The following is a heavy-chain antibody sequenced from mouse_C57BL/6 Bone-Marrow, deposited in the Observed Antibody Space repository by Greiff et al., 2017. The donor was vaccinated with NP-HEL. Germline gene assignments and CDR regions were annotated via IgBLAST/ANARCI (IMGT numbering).Heavy chain of an antibody. Sequence: EVQLQQSGPELVKPGASVKISCKASGYTFTDYYMNWVKQSHGKSLEWIGDINPNNGGTRYNQKFKGKATLTVDKSSSTAYMELRSLTSDDSAVYYCARGGSYFDCWGQGTTLSVSS. J-gene: IGHJ2*01. CDR1: GYTFTDYY. CDR3: ARGGSYFDC. CDR2: INPNNGGT. V-gene: IGHV1-26*01.